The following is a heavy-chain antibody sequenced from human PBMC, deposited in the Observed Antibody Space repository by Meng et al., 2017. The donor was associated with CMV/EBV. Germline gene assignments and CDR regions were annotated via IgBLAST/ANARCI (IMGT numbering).Heavy chain of an antibody. J-gene: IGHJ3*02. CDR2: ISSSSSYI. V-gene: IGHV3-21*01. Sequence: GGSLRLSCAASGFTFSSYSMNWVRQAPGKGLEWVSSISSSSSYIYYADSVKGRFTISRDNAKNSLYLQMNSLRAEDTAVYYCARDKGEITIFGVVIIFRQGGAFDIWGQGTMVTVSS. D-gene: IGHD3-3*01. CDR1: GFTFSSYS. CDR3: ARDKGEITIFGVVIIFRQGGAFDI.